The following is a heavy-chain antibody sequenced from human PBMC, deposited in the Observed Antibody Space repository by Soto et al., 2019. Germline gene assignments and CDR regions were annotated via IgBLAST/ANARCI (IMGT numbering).Heavy chain of an antibody. CDR3: ARDRTIYGSGYPYNWFDT. CDR2: IYYSGST. J-gene: IGHJ5*02. Sequence: SETLSLTCTVSGDSISGFYWSWIRQPPGKGLEWIGYIYYSGSTNYNPSLKSRVTISVDTSRNQFSLKLSSVTAADTAVYYCARDRTIYGSGYPYNWFDTWGLGTLVTVS. D-gene: IGHD3-22*01. CDR1: GDSISGFY. V-gene: IGHV4-59*01.